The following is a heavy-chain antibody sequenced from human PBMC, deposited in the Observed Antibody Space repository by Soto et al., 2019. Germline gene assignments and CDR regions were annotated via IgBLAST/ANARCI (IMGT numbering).Heavy chain of an antibody. CDR3: ARDAIAAADFSLNWFDP. D-gene: IGHD6-13*01. J-gene: IGHJ5*02. V-gene: IGHV1-18*04. CDR2: ISAYNGNT. Sequence: QVQLVQSGAEVKKPGASVKVSCKASGYTFTSYGISWVRQAPGQGLEWMGWISAYNGNTNYAQKLQGRVTMTTDTSTSTAYMELRSLRSDDTAVDYCARDAIAAADFSLNWFDPWGQGTLVTVSS. CDR1: GYTFTSYG.